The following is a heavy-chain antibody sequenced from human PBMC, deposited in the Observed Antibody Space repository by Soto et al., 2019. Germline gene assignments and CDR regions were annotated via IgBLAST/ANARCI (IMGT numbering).Heavy chain of an antibody. CDR1: GGSISSGGYS. Sequence: QLQLRESGSGLVKPSQTLSLTCAVSGGSISSGGYSWSWIRQPPGKGLEWIGYIYHSGSTYYNPSLKSRVTISVDRSKNQFSLKLSSVTAADTAVYYCARDLGGPEGAFDPWGQGTLVTVSS. V-gene: IGHV4-30-2*01. CDR3: ARDLGGPEGAFDP. J-gene: IGHJ5*02. D-gene: IGHD3-16*01. CDR2: IYHSGST.